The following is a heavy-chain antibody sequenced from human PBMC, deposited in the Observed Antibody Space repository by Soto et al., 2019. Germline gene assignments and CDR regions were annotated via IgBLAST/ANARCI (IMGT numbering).Heavy chain of an antibody. Sequence: SETLSLTCAVSGGSISSSNWCSWVRQPPGKGLEWIGEIYHSGSTNYNPSLKSRVTISVDKSKSQFSLKLSSVTAADTAVYYCARATYYYDSSGYQNWFDPWGQGTLVTVSS. CDR2: IYHSGST. D-gene: IGHD3-22*01. J-gene: IGHJ5*02. CDR1: GGSISSSNW. CDR3: ARATYYYDSSGYQNWFDP. V-gene: IGHV4-4*02.